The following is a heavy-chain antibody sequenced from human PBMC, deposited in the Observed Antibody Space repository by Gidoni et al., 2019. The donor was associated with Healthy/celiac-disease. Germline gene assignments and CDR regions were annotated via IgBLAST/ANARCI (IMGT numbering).Heavy chain of an antibody. CDR3: ARPESAGGFYYYYMDV. D-gene: IGHD2-8*02. J-gene: IGHJ6*03. CDR2: SSSSGSTI. Sequence: QVQLVESGGGLVTPGGSLSLSCASSGFTFRDYYMSWIRQAPGKGLEWGSYSSSSGSTIYYADSGKGRYTISKDNAKNSLYQQMNSLRAEDTAVYYCARPESAGGFYYYYMDVWGKGTTVTVSS. CDR1: GFTFRDYY. V-gene: IGHV3-11*01.